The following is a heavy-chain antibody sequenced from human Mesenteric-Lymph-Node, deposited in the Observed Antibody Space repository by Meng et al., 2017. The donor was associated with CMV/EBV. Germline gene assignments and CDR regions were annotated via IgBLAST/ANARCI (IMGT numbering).Heavy chain of an antibody. CDR2: INTNSGGT. V-gene: IGHV1-2*06. CDR1: GYNFTDYY. D-gene: IGHD6-13*01. CDR3: ARGVAAGVDY. Sequence: KVYCKASGYNFTDYYIHWVRQAPGQGLEWMGRINTNSGGTNYAQKFQDRVTMTRDTSISTAYMELSRLRSDDTAVYYCARGVAAGVDYWDQGTLVTVSS. J-gene: IGHJ4*02.